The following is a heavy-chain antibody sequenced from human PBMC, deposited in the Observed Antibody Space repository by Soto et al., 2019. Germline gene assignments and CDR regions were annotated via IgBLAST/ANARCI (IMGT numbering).Heavy chain of an antibody. CDR2: IIPIFGTA. J-gene: IGHJ4*02. CDR1: GGTFSSYA. D-gene: IGHD3-10*01. Sequence: QVQLVQSGAEVKKPGSSVKVSCKASGGTFSSYAISWVRQAPGQGLEWMGGIIPIFGTANYAQMFQGRVTITADESTSTAYRELSSLRSEETAVYYCARGYYGSGSYPFDYWGQGTLVTVSS. CDR3: ARGYYGSGSYPFDY. V-gene: IGHV1-69*01.